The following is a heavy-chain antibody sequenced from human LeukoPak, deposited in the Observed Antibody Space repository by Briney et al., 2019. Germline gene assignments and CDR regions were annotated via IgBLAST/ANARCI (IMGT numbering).Heavy chain of an antibody. J-gene: IGHJ4*02. Sequence: GGSLRLSCAASGFTFSSYWMHWVRQAPGKGLVWVSRINSDGSSTSYADSVKGRFTISRDNAKNTMYLQMNSLRAEDTAVYYCARSAVGSSSNSELYWGQGTLVTVSS. CDR1: GFTFSSYW. V-gene: IGHV3-74*01. CDR2: INSDGSST. CDR3: ARSAVGSSSNSELY. D-gene: IGHD6-6*01.